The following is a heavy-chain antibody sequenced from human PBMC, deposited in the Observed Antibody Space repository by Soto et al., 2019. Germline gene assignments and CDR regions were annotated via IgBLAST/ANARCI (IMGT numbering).Heavy chain of an antibody. J-gene: IGHJ4*02. CDR1: GFTFSSYS. CDR2: ISSSSSYI. V-gene: IGHV3-21*01. CDR3: ARDIVGLGYYGSG. D-gene: IGHD3-10*01. Sequence: EVQLVESGGGLVKPGGSLRLSCAASGFTFSSYSMNWVRQAPGKGLEWVSSISSSSSYIYYADSVKGRFTISRDNAKNSLYLQMNSLRAEDTAVYYCARDIVGLGYYGSGWGQGTLVTVSS.